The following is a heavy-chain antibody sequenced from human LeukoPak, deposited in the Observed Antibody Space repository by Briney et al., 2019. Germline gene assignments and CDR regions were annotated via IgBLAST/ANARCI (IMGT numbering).Heavy chain of an antibody. J-gene: IGHJ4*02. CDR2: IHYSGRT. V-gene: IGHV4-30-4*08. D-gene: IGHD2-15*01. Sequence: SQTLSLTCTVSGASISSGDYYWSWIRQPPGKGLEWIGYIHYSGRTYDNPSLRSRVIISVDTSKNHFTLNLSSVTAEDTAFYFCARARFCSGGNCFRSFDSWGQGTLVTVSS. CDR3: ARARFCSGGNCFRSFDS. CDR1: GASISSGDYY.